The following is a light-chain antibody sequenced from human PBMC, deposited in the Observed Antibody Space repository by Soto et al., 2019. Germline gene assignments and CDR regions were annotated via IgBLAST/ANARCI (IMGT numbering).Light chain of an antibody. Sequence: EIVLTQSPGTLSLSPGERATLSCRASQSVSSNYLAWYQQEPGQAHRLLIYGASSRATGIQDRFSGSGSGTDFTLTIRRLEPEDFAVYYCQQYGSSSETFGQGTKVDIK. CDR1: QSVSSNY. J-gene: IGKJ1*01. CDR3: QQYGSSSET. V-gene: IGKV3-20*01. CDR2: GAS.